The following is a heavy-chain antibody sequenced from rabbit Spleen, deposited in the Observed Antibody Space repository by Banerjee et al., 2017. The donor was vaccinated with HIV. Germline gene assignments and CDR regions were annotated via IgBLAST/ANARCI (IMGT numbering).Heavy chain of an antibody. CDR3: AREVLYAAYAGFGDATMYYFDL. Sequence: QSLEESGGDLVKPGASLTLTCTASGIDFSSSYYMCWVRQAPGKGLEWIGCIYTSSGSTWYASWVNGRFTISKTSSSTVDLEMPSLTVADTATYFCAREVLYAAYAGFGDATMYYFDLWGPGTLVTVS. D-gene: IGHD6-1*01. CDR1: GIDFSSSYY. CDR2: IYTSSGST. J-gene: IGHJ4*01. V-gene: IGHV1S40*01.